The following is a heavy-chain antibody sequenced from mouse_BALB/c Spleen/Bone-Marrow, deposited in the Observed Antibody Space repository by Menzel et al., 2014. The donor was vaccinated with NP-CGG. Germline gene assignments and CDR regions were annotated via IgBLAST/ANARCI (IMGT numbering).Heavy chain of an antibody. D-gene: IGHD2-4*01. J-gene: IGHJ4*01. Sequence: EVQLVETGGGLVKTGGSLKLSCAASGLTLSSYAMSWVRQSPEKRLERVAEISSGGRYTYYSDTVTGRFTISRDNAKNTLYLEMSSLRSEDTAMYYCAREGLRRRAAMDYWFQGPSVTASS. CDR3: AREGLRRRAAMDY. CDR1: GLTLSSYA. V-gene: IGHV5-9-4*01. CDR2: ISSGGRYT.